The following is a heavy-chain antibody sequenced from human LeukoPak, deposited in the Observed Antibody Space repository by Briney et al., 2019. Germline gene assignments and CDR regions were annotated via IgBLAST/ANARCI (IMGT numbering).Heavy chain of an antibody. V-gene: IGHV1-8*01. J-gene: IGHJ1*01. CDR3: ATVGYCSSTSCSFVAEYFQH. CDR2: MNPNSGNT. D-gene: IGHD2-2*01. CDR1: GYTFTSYD. Sequence: ASVKVSCKASGYTFTSYDINWVRQATGQGLEWMGWMNPNSGNTGYAQKFQGRVTMTEDTSTDTAYMELSSLRSEDTAVYYCATVGYCSSTSCSFVAEYFQHWGQGTLVTVSS.